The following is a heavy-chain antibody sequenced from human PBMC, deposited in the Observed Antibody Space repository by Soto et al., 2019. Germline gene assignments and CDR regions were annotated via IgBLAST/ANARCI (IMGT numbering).Heavy chain of an antibody. D-gene: IGHD6-6*01. CDR2: ISSSSSYI. Sequence: GGSLSLSCAASGFTFSSYSMNWVRQAPGKGLEWVSSISSSSSYIYYADSVKGRFTISRDNAKNSLYLQMNSLRAEDTAVYYCARDTSSTDIAARIDPWGQGTLVTVSS. CDR1: GFTFSSYS. J-gene: IGHJ5*02. V-gene: IGHV3-21*01. CDR3: ARDTSSTDIAARIDP.